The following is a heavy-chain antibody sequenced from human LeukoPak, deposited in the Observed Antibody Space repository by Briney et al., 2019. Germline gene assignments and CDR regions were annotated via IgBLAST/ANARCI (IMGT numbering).Heavy chain of an antibody. CDR3: ARFTVTTAASGMDV. CDR1: GFTFSSYAM. Sequence: GSLRLSCAASGFTFSSYAMSWVRQPPGKGLEWIGEIHHSGSTNYNPSLKSRVTISVDKAKNQFSLKLSSVTAADTAVYYCARFTVTTAASGMDVWGQGTTVTVSS. CDR2: IHHSGST. D-gene: IGHD4-17*01. V-gene: IGHV4-4*02. J-gene: IGHJ6*02.